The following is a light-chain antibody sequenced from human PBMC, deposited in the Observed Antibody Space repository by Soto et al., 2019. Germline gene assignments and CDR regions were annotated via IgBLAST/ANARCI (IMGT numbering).Light chain of an antibody. CDR3: HQRQSWPRT. CDR2: YTS. J-gene: IGKJ1*01. CDR1: QYVGTR. V-gene: IGKV3-11*01. Sequence: EIVLTQSPATLSSSPGETVTLSCRASQYVGTRLAWYQHKPGQAPRLLIYYTSNRATGIPARFSGSGSGTDFTLTINSLAPEDFAIYYCHQRQSWPRTFGQGTKVDIK.